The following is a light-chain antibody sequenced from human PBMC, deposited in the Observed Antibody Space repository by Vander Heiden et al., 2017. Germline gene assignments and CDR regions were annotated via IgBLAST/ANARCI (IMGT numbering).Light chain of an antibody. CDR2: TAS. Sequence: THMTHSLSTLSASVGDTVTITCRASQYIADFLAWYQQKPGKAPKLLIYTASNLQTGVPSRFSGSGSGTEFTLTISSLQPDDFATYSCQQNNAYPLTFGGGTNLEI. J-gene: IGKJ4*01. V-gene: IGKV1-5*03. CDR3: QQNNAYPLT. CDR1: QYIADF.